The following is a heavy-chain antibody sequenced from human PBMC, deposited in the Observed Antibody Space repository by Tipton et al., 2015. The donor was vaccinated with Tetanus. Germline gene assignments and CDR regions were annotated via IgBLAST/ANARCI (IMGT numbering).Heavy chain of an antibody. CDR1: GGSISTKTYY. Sequence: TLSLTCFVSGGSISTKTYYWGWIRQTPGKGLEWIASISHSATTFYNPSLKSRVTMSVDPSKNQFSLRLGSVTAADTGVYYCARHVGGYGSPPHDLWGQGTLVTVSS. CDR2: ISHSATT. CDR3: ARHVGGYGSPPHDL. V-gene: IGHV4-39*01. J-gene: IGHJ5*02. D-gene: IGHD3-10*01.